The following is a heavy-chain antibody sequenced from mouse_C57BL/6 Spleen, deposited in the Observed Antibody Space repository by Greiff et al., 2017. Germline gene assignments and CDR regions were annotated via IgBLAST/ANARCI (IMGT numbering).Heavy chain of an antibody. Sequence: QVQLQQSGAELARPGASVKLSCKASGYTFTSYGISWVKQRTGQGLEWIGKIGPGSGSTYYNEKFKGKATLTADKSSSTAYMQLSSLTSEDSAVYFCARSYYYGSSHLDYWGQGTTLTVSS. D-gene: IGHD1-1*01. J-gene: IGHJ2*01. V-gene: IGHV1-81*01. CDR1: GYTFTSYG. CDR3: ARSYYYGSSHLDY. CDR2: IGPGSGST.